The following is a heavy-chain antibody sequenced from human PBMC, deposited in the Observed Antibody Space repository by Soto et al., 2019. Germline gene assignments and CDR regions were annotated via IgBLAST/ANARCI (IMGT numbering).Heavy chain of an antibody. Sequence: SETLSLTCTVSGGSISSSSYYWGWIRQPPRKGLEWIGSIYYSGSTYYNPSLKSRVTISVDTSKNQFSLKLTSVTAADTAVYYCARARAGGSGSYFDYWGQGTLVTVSS. CDR3: ARARAGGSGSYFDY. CDR2: IYYSGST. CDR1: GGSISSSSYY. V-gene: IGHV4-39*01. D-gene: IGHD3-10*01. J-gene: IGHJ4*02.